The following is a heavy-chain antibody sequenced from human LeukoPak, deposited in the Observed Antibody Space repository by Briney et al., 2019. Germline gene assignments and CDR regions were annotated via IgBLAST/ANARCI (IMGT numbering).Heavy chain of an antibody. Sequence: PSETLSLTCTVSGGSISSYYWSWIRQPAGKGLEWIGRIYTSGSTNYNPSLKSRVTMSVDTSKNQFSLKLSSVTAADTAVYYCARDIAVAGRGGWFDPWGQGTLVTVSS. CDR2: IYTSGST. V-gene: IGHV4-4*07. CDR1: GGSISSYY. D-gene: IGHD6-19*01. CDR3: ARDIAVAGRGGWFDP. J-gene: IGHJ5*02.